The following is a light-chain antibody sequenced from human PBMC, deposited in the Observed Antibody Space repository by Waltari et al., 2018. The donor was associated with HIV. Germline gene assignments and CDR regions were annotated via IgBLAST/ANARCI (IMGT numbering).Light chain of an antibody. CDR2: DLS. Sequence: DIVLTQSPGTMSLFPGDRVTLSCKASRSVTGTYSAWSHQRPGQAPTLFMFDLSARATDIPDRFSASGSVTDFTLNISRVEPEDFGLYYCQQYASTPYTFGQGTKLEI. CDR3: QQYASTPYT. V-gene: IGKV3-20*01. CDR1: RSVTGTY. J-gene: IGKJ2*01.